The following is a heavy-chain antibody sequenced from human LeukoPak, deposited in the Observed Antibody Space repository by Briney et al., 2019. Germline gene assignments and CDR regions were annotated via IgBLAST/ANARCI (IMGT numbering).Heavy chain of an antibody. CDR1: EFTFSSYG. Sequence: PGRSLRLSCAASEFTFSSYGMHWVRQAPGKGLEWVAVISYDGSNKYYADSVKGRFTISRDNAKNSLYLQMNSLRDEDTAVYYCARDHNWGFDHWGQGTLVTVSS. CDR2: ISYDGSNK. V-gene: IGHV3-30*03. CDR3: ARDHNWGFDH. D-gene: IGHD3-16*01. J-gene: IGHJ4*02.